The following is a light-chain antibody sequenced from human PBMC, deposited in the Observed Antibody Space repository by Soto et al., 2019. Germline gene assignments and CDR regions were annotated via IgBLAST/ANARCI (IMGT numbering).Light chain of an antibody. J-gene: IGKJ1*01. Sequence: EIVMTQSPATLSVSPGERATLSCMASQTVSSNLAWYQQKPGQAPRLLIYGASTRATGIPARFSGSGSGTEFTLIISSLQSEDFAVYYCQHYNNWPPWTFGQGTKVDI. CDR1: QTVSSN. CDR3: QHYNNWPPWT. CDR2: GAS. V-gene: IGKV3-15*01.